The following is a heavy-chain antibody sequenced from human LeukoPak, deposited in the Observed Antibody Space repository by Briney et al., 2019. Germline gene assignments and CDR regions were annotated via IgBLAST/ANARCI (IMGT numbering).Heavy chain of an antibody. CDR3: ARLPRGGYNYYYYFDH. J-gene: IGHJ4*02. CDR1: GYSFTSYW. V-gene: IGHV5-51*01. Sequence: GESLKSSCKGSGYSFTSYWIGWVRQMPGKGLEWMGIIYPGDSDTRYSPSFQAQVTISADKSISTAYLQWSSLKASDTAMYYCARLPRGGYNYYYYFDHWGQGTLVTVSS. CDR2: IYPGDSDT. D-gene: IGHD5-24*01.